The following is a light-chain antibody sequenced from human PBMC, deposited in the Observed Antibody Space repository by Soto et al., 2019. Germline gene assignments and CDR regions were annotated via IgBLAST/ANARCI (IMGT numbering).Light chain of an antibody. CDR2: GAS. V-gene: IGKV3-20*01. J-gene: IGKJ1*01. Sequence: EIVLTQSPGSLSLSLGERATLSCRASQSVDSAFFAWYQQKPGQPPRLLMYGASRRATGIPDRFSGSGSGTDFTLTSSRLAPEDVAVYYCQQYASSLTFGQGTKVEI. CDR1: QSVDSAF. CDR3: QQYASSLT.